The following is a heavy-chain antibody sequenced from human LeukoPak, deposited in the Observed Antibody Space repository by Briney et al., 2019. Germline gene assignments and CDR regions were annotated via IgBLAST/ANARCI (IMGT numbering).Heavy chain of an antibody. V-gene: IGHV4-31*03. J-gene: IGHJ4*02. CDR1: GGSISSGGYY. Sequence: SETLSLTCTVSGGSISSGGYYWSWIRQHPGKGLEWIGYIYYSGSTYYNPSLKSRVTISVGTSKNQFSLKLSSVTAADTAVYYCASGSIVAGDYWGQGTLVTVSS. CDR3: ASGSIVAGDY. CDR2: IYYSGST. D-gene: IGHD5-12*01.